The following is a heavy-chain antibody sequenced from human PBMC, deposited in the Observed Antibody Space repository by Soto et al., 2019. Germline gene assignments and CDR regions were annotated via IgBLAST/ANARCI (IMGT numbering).Heavy chain of an antibody. Sequence: QVQLVESGGGVVQPGRSLRLSCAASGFTFSSYGMHWVRQAPGKGLEWVAVIWYDGSEKYYADSVKGRFTNSRDNSKNTLNLQMKSLRVEDRGVYYCARQSLGNIRLRSFDYWGQGALVTVFS. D-gene: IGHD1-1*01. CDR3: ARQSLGNIRLRSFDY. CDR2: IWYDGSEK. CDR1: GFTFSSYG. V-gene: IGHV3-33*01. J-gene: IGHJ4*02.